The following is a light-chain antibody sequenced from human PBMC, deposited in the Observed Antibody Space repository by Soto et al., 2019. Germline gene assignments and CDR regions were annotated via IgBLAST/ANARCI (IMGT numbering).Light chain of an antibody. J-gene: IGKJ1*01. CDR3: LQYNNWPPGT. CDR1: QSVSSN. V-gene: IGKV3-15*01. Sequence: EIVMTQSPATLSVSPGERATLSCRASQSVSSNLAWYQQKPGQAPRLLIYSASTRATGIPARFSGSGSGTEFTLTISSLQSEDFAVYYCLQYNNWPPGTFGQGTKVDIK. CDR2: SAS.